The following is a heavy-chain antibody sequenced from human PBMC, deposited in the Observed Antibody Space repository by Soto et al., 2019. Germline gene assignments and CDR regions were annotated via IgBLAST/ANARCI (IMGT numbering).Heavy chain of an antibody. CDR3: ARRGRTLPHYSYYMDV. J-gene: IGHJ6*03. V-gene: IGHV3-23*01. CDR2: ISNSGSNR. Sequence: EVQLLEYGGGLVQPGGSLRLSCAASGFTFSNYVMSWVRQAPGKGLEWVSSISNSGSNRYYAESVKGRVTISRDNSHNTLYLQMSSLRAEDTALYYCARRGRTLPHYSYYMDVWGKGTTVNVSS. CDR1: GFTFSNYV.